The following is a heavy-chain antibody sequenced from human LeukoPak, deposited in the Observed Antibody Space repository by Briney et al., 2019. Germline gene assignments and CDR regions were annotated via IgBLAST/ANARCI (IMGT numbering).Heavy chain of an antibody. Sequence: GRSLRLSCAASGFTFSSYAMHWVRQAPGKGLEWVAVISYDGSNKYYADSVKGRFTISRDNSKNTLYLQMNSLRAEDAAVYYCARPRGLDTFGGAIDYWGQGTLVTVSS. V-gene: IGHV3-30*04. J-gene: IGHJ4*02. D-gene: IGHD3-16*01. CDR1: GFTFSSYA. CDR3: ARPRGLDTFGGAIDY. CDR2: ISYDGSNK.